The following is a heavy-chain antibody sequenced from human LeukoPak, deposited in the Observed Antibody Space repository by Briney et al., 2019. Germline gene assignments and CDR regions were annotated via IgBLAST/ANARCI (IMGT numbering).Heavy chain of an antibody. D-gene: IGHD1-26*01. CDR2: ISGSGDST. CDR3: AKDLSAPGGSYHPFDY. J-gene: IGHJ4*02. CDR1: GFTFSSYA. V-gene: IGHV3-23*01. Sequence: PGGSLRLSCAASGFTFSSYAMSWVRQAPGKGLEWVSAISGSGDSTYYADSVKGRFTISRDNSKNTLYLQMNSLRAEDTAVYHCAKDLSAPGGSYHPFDYWGQGTLVTVSS.